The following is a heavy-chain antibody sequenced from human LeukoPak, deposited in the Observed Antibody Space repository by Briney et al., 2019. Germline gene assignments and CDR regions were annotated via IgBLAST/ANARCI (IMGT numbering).Heavy chain of an antibody. CDR2: IIPIFGTP. D-gene: IGHD3-10*01. CDR1: GGTFSSYA. J-gene: IGHJ4*02. CDR3: ARDRLLWFGELYFDY. V-gene: IGHV1-69*13. Sequence: SVKVSCKASGGTFSSYAINWVRQAPGQGLEWMGGIIPIFGTPNYAQRFQGRVTVTADESTSTAYMELSSLRSDDTAVYYCARDRLLWFGELYFDYWGQGTLVTVSS.